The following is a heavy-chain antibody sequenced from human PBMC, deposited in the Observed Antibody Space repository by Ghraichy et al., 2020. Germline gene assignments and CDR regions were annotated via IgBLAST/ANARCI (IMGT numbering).Heavy chain of an antibody. J-gene: IGHJ4*02. D-gene: IGHD2/OR15-2a*01. V-gene: IGHV3-21*06. CDR2: ISSSSRYI. CDR3: ARASDDEYCNSRGCYLMGETALDY. Sequence: GGSLRLSCAASGFRFTDYAMNWVRQAPGKGLEWVSSISSSSRYIYYADSLKGRFIISRDNVKNSLYLQMNSLRAEDTAVYYCARASDDEYCNSRGCYLMGETALDYWGRVLKVTVSS. CDR1: GFRFTDYA.